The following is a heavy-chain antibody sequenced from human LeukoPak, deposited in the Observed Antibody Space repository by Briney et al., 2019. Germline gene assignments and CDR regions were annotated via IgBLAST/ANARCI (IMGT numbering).Heavy chain of an antibody. V-gene: IGHV1-8*01. CDR3: ARRPAGGVVRGVIRSTAGFDY. D-gene: IGHD3-10*01. Sequence: ASVKASCKASGYTITSYDINRVRQATGQGLEWMGWMNPNSGNTGYAQKFQGRVTMTRNTSISTAYMELSSLRSEDTAVYYWARRPAGGVVRGVIRSTAGFDYWGQGTLVTVSS. CDR1: GYTITSYD. J-gene: IGHJ4*02. CDR2: MNPNSGNT.